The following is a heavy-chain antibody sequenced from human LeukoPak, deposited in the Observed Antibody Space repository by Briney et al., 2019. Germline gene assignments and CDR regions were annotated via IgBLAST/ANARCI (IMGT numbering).Heavy chain of an antibody. CDR2: ISGDGGST. D-gene: IGHD2-2*01. CDR3: ARVSFCSSTSCYVSHYYYGMDV. CDR1: GFTFDDYA. Sequence: PGGSLRLSCAASGFTFDDYAMHWVRQAPGKGLEWVSLISGDGGSTYYADSVKGRFTISRDNSKNSLYLQMNSLRAEDTAVYYCARVSFCSSTSCYVSHYYYGMDVWGQGTTVTVSS. V-gene: IGHV3-43*02. J-gene: IGHJ6*02.